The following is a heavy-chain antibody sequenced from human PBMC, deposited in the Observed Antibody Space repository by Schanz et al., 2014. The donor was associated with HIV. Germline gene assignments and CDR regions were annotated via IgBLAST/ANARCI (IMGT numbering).Heavy chain of an antibody. CDR1: GGTFMTYA. J-gene: IGHJ4*02. D-gene: IGHD3-22*01. CDR3: ARDLRASSVASLDY. V-gene: IGHV1-2*02. CDR2: INPKSGGT. Sequence: QVQLVQSGAEVREPLSSVKVSCKASGGTFMTYAISWVRQAPGQGLEWMGWINPKSGGTNYAQKFQGRVTMTRGTSINTAYMELSRLRSDDTAVYYCARDLRASSVASLDYWGQGTLVTVSS.